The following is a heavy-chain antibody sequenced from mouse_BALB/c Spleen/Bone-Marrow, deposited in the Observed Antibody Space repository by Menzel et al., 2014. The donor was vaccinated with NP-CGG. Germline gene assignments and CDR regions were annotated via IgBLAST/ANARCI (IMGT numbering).Heavy chain of an antibody. Sequence: VQLQQSGPGLVEPSQSLSITCTVSGFSLTSYGVSWVRQPPGKGLEWLGVIWGDGSTNYHSALISRMGISKDNSKSQVFLKLNSLQTDDTATYCCRGGAWFAYWGQGTLVTVSA. CDR1: GFSLTSYG. V-gene: IGHV2-3*01. J-gene: IGHJ3*01. CDR3: RGGAWFAY. CDR2: IWGDGST.